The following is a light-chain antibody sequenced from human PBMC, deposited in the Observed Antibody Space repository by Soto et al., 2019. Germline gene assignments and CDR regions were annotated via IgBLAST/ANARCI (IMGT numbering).Light chain of an antibody. CDR2: GAS. CDR3: QQYNKWPLT. J-gene: IGKJ4*01. V-gene: IGKV3-15*01. Sequence: EIVMTQSPATLSVSPGERATLSCRASQSVSSNLAWYQQKPGQAPRLLIYGASTRATGIPARFSGSGSGTVFILTISSLQSEDFAVYYCQQYNKWPLTFGGGTKVELK. CDR1: QSVSSN.